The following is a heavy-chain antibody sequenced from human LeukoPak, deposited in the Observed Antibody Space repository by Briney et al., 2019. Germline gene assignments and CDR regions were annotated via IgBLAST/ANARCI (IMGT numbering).Heavy chain of an antibody. V-gene: IGHV3-11*06. J-gene: IGHJ5*02. CDR1: GFTFSDYY. D-gene: IGHD2-2*01. CDR2: ISSSSSYT. CDR3: ARVLGYCSSTSCYSWFDP. Sequence: GGSLRLSCAASGFTFSDYYMSWIRQAPGKGLEWVSYISSSSSYTNYADSVKGRFTISRDNAKNSLYLQMNSLRAEDAAVYYCARVLGYCSSTSCYSWFDPWGQGTLVTVSS.